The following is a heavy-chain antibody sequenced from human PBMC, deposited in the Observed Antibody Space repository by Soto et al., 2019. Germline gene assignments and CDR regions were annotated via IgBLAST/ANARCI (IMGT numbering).Heavy chain of an antibody. V-gene: IGHV4-34*01. CDR1: CGSFSGYY. Sequence: PSETLSLTCAVYCGSFSGYYWSWIRQPPGKGLEWIGEINHSGSTNYNPSLKSRVTISVDTSKNQFSLKLSSVTAADTAVYYCARVSLPYYYYGMDVWGQGTTVTVSS. CDR2: INHSGST. CDR3: ARVSLPYYYYGMDV. J-gene: IGHJ6*02.